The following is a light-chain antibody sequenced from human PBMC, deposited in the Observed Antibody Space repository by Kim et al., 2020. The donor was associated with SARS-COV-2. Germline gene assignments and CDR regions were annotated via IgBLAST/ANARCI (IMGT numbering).Light chain of an antibody. CDR3: QQGHNWPPCT. Sequence: QGERVTPSARASEAVGSNLAGYQQNPGQAPRLLIFGASTRATGIPARCSGRGSGTEFTLTISSLQSEDSAVYYGQQGHNWPPCTFGQGTKVYIK. V-gene: IGKV3-15*01. J-gene: IGKJ1*01. CDR2: GAS. CDR1: EAVGSN.